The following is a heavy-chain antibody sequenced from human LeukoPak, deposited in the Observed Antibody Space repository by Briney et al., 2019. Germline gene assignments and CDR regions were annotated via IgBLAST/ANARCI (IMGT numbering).Heavy chain of an antibody. D-gene: IGHD3-16*01. V-gene: IGHV3-30*02. J-gene: IGHJ4*02. CDR1: GFTFSSYG. CDR3: AKDWGSSKYYFDY. Sequence: GGSLRLSCAAPGFTFSSYGMHWVRQAPGKGLEWVAFIRYDGSNKYYADSVKGRFTISRDNSKNTLYLQMNSLRAEDTAVYYCAKDWGSSKYYFDYWGQGTLVTVSS. CDR2: IRYDGSNK.